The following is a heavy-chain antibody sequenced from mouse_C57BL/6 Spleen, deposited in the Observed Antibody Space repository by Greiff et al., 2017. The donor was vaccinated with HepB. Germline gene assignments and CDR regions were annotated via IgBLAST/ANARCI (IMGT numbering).Heavy chain of an antibody. CDR2: IYPRDGST. Sequence: VHLVESGPELVKPGASVKLSCKASGYTFTSYDINWVKQRPGQGLEWIGWIYPRDGSTKYNEKFKGKATLTVDTSSSTAYMELHSLTSEDSAVYFCARGDGPPFDYWGQGTTLTVSS. CDR3: ARGDGPPFDY. J-gene: IGHJ2*01. V-gene: IGHV1-85*01. CDR1: GYTFTSYD. D-gene: IGHD3-1*01.